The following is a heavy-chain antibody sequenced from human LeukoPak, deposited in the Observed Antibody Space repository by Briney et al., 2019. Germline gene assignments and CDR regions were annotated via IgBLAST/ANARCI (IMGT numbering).Heavy chain of an antibody. D-gene: IGHD2-2*01. CDR1: GYTFTSYD. CDR2: MNPNSGNT. CDR3: ARGRAIVVVPAAREAFDI. V-gene: IGHV1-8*03. J-gene: IGHJ3*02. Sequence: GASVKVSCKASGYTFTSYDINWVRQATGQGLEWMGWMNPNSGNTGYAQKFQGRVTITRNTSISTAYMELSSLRSEDTAVYYCARGRAIVVVPAAREAFDIWGQGTMVTVSS.